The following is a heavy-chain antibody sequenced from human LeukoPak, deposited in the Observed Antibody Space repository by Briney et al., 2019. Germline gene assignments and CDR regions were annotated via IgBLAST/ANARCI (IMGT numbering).Heavy chain of an antibody. D-gene: IGHD3-10*02. CDR2: INSDGSST. V-gene: IGHV3-74*01. CDR3: ARDPLFSYAFDI. CDR1: GFTFSSYW. J-gene: IGHJ3*02. Sequence: PGVSLRLSCAASGFTFSSYWMHWVRQAPGKGLVWVSRINSDGSSTSYADSVKGRFTISRDNAKNMLYLQMNSLRAEDTAVYYCARDPLFSYAFDIWGQGTMVTVSS.